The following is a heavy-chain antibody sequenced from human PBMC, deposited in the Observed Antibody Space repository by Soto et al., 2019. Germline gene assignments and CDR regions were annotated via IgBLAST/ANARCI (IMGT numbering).Heavy chain of an antibody. CDR3: ARGNHRWVQLWYFDL. V-gene: IGHV1-69*12. D-gene: IGHD1-1*01. CDR1: GGTFSNYP. CDR2: IIPIFGTV. Sequence: QVQLVQSGAEVKKPGSSVKVSCKASGGTFSNYPISWVRQAPGQGLEWMGGIIPIFGTVNYAQKFQGRVTITADESTSTAYMELSSLRSEDTAVYYSARGNHRWVQLWYFDLWGRGTLVTVSS. J-gene: IGHJ2*01.